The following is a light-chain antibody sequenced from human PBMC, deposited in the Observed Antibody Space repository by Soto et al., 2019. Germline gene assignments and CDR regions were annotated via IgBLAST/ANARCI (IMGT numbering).Light chain of an antibody. V-gene: IGKV1-5*03. CDR1: QSISSW. CDR2: KAS. Sequence: DIQMTQSPSTLSASVGGRVTITCRASQSISSWLAWYQQKPGKAPKLLIYKASSFESGVPSRFSGSGSGTEFTLTISSLQPDDFATYYCQQYNSYATFGPGTKVDIE. J-gene: IGKJ3*01. CDR3: QQYNSYAT.